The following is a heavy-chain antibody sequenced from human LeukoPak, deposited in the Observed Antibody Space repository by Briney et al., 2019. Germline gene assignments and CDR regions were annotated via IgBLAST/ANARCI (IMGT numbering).Heavy chain of an antibody. Sequence: SETLSLTCTVSGGSISSYYWSWIRQPPGKGLEWIGYIYYSGSTNYNPSLKSRVTISVDTSKNQFSLKLSSVTAADTAVYYCARGRDYYDSSGYLSDAFDIWGQGTMVAVSS. J-gene: IGHJ3*02. V-gene: IGHV4-59*01. CDR2: IYYSGST. CDR1: GGSISSYY. D-gene: IGHD3-22*01. CDR3: ARGRDYYDSSGYLSDAFDI.